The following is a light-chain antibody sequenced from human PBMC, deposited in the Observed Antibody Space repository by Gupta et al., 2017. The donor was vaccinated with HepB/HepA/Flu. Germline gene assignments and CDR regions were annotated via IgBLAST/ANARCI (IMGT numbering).Light chain of an antibody. CDR3: QQNYCGRT. V-gene: IGKV1-39*01. CDR2: GAS. Sequence: DIQMTQSPSTLSASVGDRVTISCRASQSINTYVNWYQHKTGEATKLLIYGASSVKVGAPSRFSGSGCGKDFTLTISSLKYEDFANYYCQQNYCGRTFGQGTKVEIK. CDR1: QSINTY. J-gene: IGKJ1*01.